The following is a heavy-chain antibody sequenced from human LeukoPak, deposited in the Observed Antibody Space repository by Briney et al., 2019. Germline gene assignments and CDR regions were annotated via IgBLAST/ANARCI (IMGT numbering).Heavy chain of an antibody. CDR3: ARHGTSSYYWYAMDV. CDR1: GGSISSYY. D-gene: IGHD1-1*01. Sequence: SDTLSLTCTVSGGSISSYYWSWIRQSPGKGLEWIGYDHSSGSTKYNPSLKSRLTMSVDTSKNHFCLKLSSVTAADTAVYYCARHGTSSYYWYAMDVWGQGTTVTVSS. J-gene: IGHJ6*02. CDR2: DHSSGST. V-gene: IGHV4-59*08.